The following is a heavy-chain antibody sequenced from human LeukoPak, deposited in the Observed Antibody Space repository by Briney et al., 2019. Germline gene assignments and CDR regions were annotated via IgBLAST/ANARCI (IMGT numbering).Heavy chain of an antibody. D-gene: IGHD6-19*01. CDR3: ALSSAGDY. V-gene: IGHV3-7*01. J-gene: IGHJ4*02. CDR1: GFIFSSYW. Sequence: GRSLRLSCAASGFIFSSYWMSWVRQAPGKGLEWVANIKQDGSEKHYVDSVKGRFTISRDNAKNSLYLQMNSLRVEDTAVYYCALSSAGDYWGQGTLVTVSS. CDR2: IKQDGSEK.